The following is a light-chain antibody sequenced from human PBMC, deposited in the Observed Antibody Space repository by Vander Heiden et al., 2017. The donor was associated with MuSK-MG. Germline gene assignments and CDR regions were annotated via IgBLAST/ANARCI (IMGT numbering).Light chain of an antibody. V-gene: IGKV1-33*01. CDR3: QQHADLPRT. CDR1: QDISTS. J-gene: IGKJ2*01. Sequence: DINMTQSPSSLSASVGDKVTITCQASQDISTSLNWFQQKPGRAPKLLIYWASTLETGVPSRFSGSGSGTHFSLTISGLQSEDFATYYCQQHADLPRTFGQGTRLDIK. CDR2: WAS.